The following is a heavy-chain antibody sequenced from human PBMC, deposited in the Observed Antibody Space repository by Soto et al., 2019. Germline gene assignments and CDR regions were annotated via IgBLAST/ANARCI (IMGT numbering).Heavy chain of an antibody. J-gene: IGHJ6*02. CDR1: GFTFSGDA. CDR3: TRDYVMDI. V-gene: IGHV3-21*03. D-gene: IGHD3-10*02. Sequence: GSLRLACAASGFTFSGDAMNWVRQAPGKGLEWVSSISTTSTYIYYADSVKGRFTISRHNANNSLHLQMTSQRAEGTAVYYCTRDYVMDIWGQGTTVTVSS. CDR2: ISTTSTYI.